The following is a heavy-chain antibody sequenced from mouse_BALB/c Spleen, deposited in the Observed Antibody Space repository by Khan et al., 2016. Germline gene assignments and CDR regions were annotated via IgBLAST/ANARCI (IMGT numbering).Heavy chain of an antibody. D-gene: IGHD2-14*01. CDR1: GYAFTNYL. Sequence: QVQLQQSGAELVRPGTSVKVSCKASGYAFTNYLIEWVKQRPGQGLEWIGVINPGSGGTNYNETFKGKATLNADKSSSTSYMQLSRLTSDDSAVYFCARGYDWYFDVWGAGTTVTVSS. CDR2: INPGSGGT. CDR3: ARGYDWYFDV. V-gene: IGHV1-54*01. J-gene: IGHJ1*01.